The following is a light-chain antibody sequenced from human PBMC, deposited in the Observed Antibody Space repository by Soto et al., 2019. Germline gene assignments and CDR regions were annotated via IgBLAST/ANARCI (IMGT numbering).Light chain of an antibody. V-gene: IGKV1-39*01. Sequence: DIQMTQSPSSLYASVGDRVTITCRASQNISNYLNWYQQKPGKAPNLLIYAAASLQSGVPSRFSGSGSGTDFTLTISSLHPEDFATYYCQQSYSTPLTFGGGTKVDIK. CDR2: AAA. J-gene: IGKJ4*01. CDR3: QQSYSTPLT. CDR1: QNISNY.